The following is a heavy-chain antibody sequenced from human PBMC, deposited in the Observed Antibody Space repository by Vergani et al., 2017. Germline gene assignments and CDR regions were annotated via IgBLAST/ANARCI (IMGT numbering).Heavy chain of an antibody. CDR3: AKDGKDYYYYMDV. V-gene: IGHV3-23*01. D-gene: IGHD1-1*01. CDR2: ISGSGGST. CDR1: GFTFSSYA. J-gene: IGHJ6*03. Sequence: EVQLLESGGGLVQTGGSLRLSCAASGFTFSSYAMSWVRQAPGKGLEWVSAISGSGGSTYYADSVKGRFTISRDNSKNTLYLQMNSLRAEDTAVYYCAKDGKDYYYYMDVWGKGTTVTVSS.